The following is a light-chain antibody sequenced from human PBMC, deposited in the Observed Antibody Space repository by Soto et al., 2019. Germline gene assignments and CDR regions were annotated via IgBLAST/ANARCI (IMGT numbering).Light chain of an antibody. CDR2: DAS. CDR1: QSVSSY. J-gene: IGKJ3*01. V-gene: IGKV3-11*01. Sequence: EIVLTQSPATLSLSPGERATLSCRASQSVSSYLAWYQQKPGQAPRLLIYDASTRATGIPSRFSGSGSGTDFTLPISSLELEVFAVSSCQQVSNCPPPFRPGTKVEIK. CDR3: QQVSNCPPP.